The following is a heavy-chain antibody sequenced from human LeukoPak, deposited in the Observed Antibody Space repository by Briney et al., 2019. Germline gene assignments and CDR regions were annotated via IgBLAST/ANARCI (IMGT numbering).Heavy chain of an antibody. CDR3: ARAATVTPETYYYYMDV. CDR2: IYSGGST. CDR1: GFTVSSNY. D-gene: IGHD4-17*01. J-gene: IGHJ6*03. V-gene: IGHV3-53*01. Sequence: GGSLRLSCAASGFTVSSNYMSWVRQAPGKGLEWVSVIYSGGSTYYADSVKGRFTISRDNSKNTLYLQMNSLRAEDTAVYYCARAATVTPETYYYYMDVWGKGTTVTVSS.